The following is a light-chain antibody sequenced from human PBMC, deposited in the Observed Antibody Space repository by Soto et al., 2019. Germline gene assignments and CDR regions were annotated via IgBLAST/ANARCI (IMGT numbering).Light chain of an antibody. CDR3: QQYGTSLFS. CDR2: GAS. CDR1: QSVSSR. J-gene: IGKJ3*01. Sequence: EIVLTQSPGTLSLSPGERATLSCRASQSVSSRLAWYQQKPGQAPRLLIYGASSRATGIPDRFSGSGSGTDFTLTISRLEPEDFAVYYCQQYGTSLFSFGPGTKVDIK. V-gene: IGKV3-20*01.